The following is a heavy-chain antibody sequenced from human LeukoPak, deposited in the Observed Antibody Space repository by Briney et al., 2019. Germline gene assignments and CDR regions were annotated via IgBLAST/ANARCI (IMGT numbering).Heavy chain of an antibody. CDR1: GVSISSYY. Sequence: SETLSLTCTVSGVSISSYYWSWIRQPPGKGLECIGYIYHSVSTNYNPSLKSRVTISVDTSKNQFSLKLSSVTAADTAVYYCARDRYYYDSSGTRWFDSWGQGTLVTVSS. J-gene: IGHJ5*01. CDR3: ARDRYYYDSSGTRWFDS. V-gene: IGHV4-59*01. D-gene: IGHD3-22*01. CDR2: IYHSVST.